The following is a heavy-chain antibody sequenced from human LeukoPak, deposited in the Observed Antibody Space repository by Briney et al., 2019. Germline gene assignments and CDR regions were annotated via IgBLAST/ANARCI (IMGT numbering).Heavy chain of an antibody. CDR2: IRYDGSNK. D-gene: IGHD6-13*01. V-gene: IGHV3-30*02. CDR3: AKVQGIAAADYYYYYMDV. Sequence: GGSLRLSCAASGFTFSSYGMHWVRQAPGKGLEWVAFIRYDGSNKYYANSVKGRFTISRDNSKNTLYLQMNSLRAEDTAVYYCAKVQGIAAADYYYYYMDVWGKGTTVTISS. J-gene: IGHJ6*03. CDR1: GFTFSSYG.